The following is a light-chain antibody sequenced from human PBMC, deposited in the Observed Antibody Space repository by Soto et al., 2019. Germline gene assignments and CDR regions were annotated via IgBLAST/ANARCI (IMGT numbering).Light chain of an antibody. CDR2: DAS. Sequence: EIVMTQSPATMSLSPGDRAALSCRASQSVGTNLAWYQPKPGQAPTLLIYDASTRATRLPDRFSGSGSGTEFNLTITSLQSEDFAIYYCQQYNNWPPDFTFGQGTKLEIK. CDR1: QSVGTN. CDR3: QQYNNWPPDFT. J-gene: IGKJ2*01. V-gene: IGKV3-15*01.